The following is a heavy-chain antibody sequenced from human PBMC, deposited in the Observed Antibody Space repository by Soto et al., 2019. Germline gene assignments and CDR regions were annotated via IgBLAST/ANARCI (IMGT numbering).Heavy chain of an antibody. D-gene: IGHD2-15*01. CDR1: GFIFGSRD. V-gene: IGHV3-23*01. J-gene: IGHJ4*02. CDR2: IDGGGGDI. Sequence: EVHLLESGGDLVQPGGSLRVSCAGSGFIFGSRDMSWVRQAPGRGLEWVSGIDGGGGDINYADSVKGRFTISRDNSKSTLYFEMSSLRAEDTAVYYCAREKGASNGGTWYSHVADDWGKGTLVTVSS. CDR3: AREKGASNGGTWYSHVADD.